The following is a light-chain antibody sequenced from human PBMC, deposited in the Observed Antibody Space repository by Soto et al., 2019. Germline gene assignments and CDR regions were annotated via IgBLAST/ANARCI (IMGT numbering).Light chain of an antibody. CDR3: QQRSSRPLT. V-gene: IGKV3-11*01. Sequence: EIVMTQSPATLSVSPGERATLSCRASQSVSSYLAWYQQKPGQAPRLLIYGASSRATGIPDRFSGSGSGTDFILTISSLEPEDFAVYYCQQRSSRPLTFGGGTKVDIK. J-gene: IGKJ4*01. CDR2: GAS. CDR1: QSVSSY.